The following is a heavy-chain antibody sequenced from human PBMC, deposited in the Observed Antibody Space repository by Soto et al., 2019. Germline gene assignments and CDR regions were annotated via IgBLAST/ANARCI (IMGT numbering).Heavy chain of an antibody. Sequence: SETMPLTCTVSGGSISSGGYYWSWIRQHPGKGLEWIGYIYYSGSTNYNPSLKSRVTISVDKSKNQFSLKLSSVTAADTAVYYCARVSGSYYYGMDVWGQGTTVTVSS. CDR3: ARVSGSYYYGMDV. V-gene: IGHV4-31*03. CDR1: GGSISSGGYY. D-gene: IGHD1-26*01. J-gene: IGHJ6*02. CDR2: IYYSGST.